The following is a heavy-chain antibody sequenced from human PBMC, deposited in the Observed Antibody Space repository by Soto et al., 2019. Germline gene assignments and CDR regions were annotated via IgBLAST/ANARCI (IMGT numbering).Heavy chain of an antibody. CDR1: GFTFSSYS. Sequence: EVQLVESGGGLVKPGGSLRLSCAASGFTFSSYSMNWVRQAPEKGLEWVSSISSSSSYIYYADSVKGRFTISRDNAKNSLYLQMNSLRAEDTAVYYCARGKDSSSWLRGWFDPWGQGTLVTVSS. CDR2: ISSSSSYI. D-gene: IGHD6-13*01. J-gene: IGHJ5*02. V-gene: IGHV3-21*01. CDR3: ARGKDSSSWLRGWFDP.